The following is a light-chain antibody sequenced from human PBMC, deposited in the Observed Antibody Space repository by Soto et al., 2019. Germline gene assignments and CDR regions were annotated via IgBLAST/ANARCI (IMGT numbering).Light chain of an antibody. J-gene: IGKJ3*01. CDR1: QGISGY. CDR2: AAS. V-gene: IGKV1-8*01. CDR3: QQYYSYPFT. Sequence: AIRMTQSPSSLSASTGDRVTITCRASQGISGYLAWYQQKPGKAPKLLIYAASTLQSGVPSRFSGSGSETDFTLTISCLQSEDFETYYCQQYYSYPFTFGPGTKVDIK.